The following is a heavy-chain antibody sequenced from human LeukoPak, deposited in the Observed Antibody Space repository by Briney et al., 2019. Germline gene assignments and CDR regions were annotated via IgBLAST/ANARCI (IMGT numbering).Heavy chain of an antibody. Sequence: SQTLSLTCTVSGGSISSGGYYWGWIRQPPGKGLEWIGSIYYSGSTYYNPSLKSRVTISVDTSKNQFSLKLSSVTAADTAVYYCARRGSSGWYYYFDYWGQGTLVTVSS. V-gene: IGHV4-39*01. CDR3: ARRGSSGWYYYFDY. CDR2: IYYSGST. D-gene: IGHD6-19*01. J-gene: IGHJ4*02. CDR1: GGSISSGGYY.